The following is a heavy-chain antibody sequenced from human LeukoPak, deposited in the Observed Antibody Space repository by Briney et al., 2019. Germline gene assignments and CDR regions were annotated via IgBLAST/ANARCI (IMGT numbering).Heavy chain of an antibody. D-gene: IGHD3-16*02. CDR2: INSDGSGT. V-gene: IGHV3-74*01. CDR3: ARSLVVIDY. Sequence: PGGSLRLSCAASGFTVSSNYMSWVRQAPGKGLVWVSRINSDGSGTTYADSVKGRFTISRDNAKNTLYLQMNSLRAEDTAVYYCARSLVVIDYWGQGTLVTVSS. CDR1: GFTVSSNY. J-gene: IGHJ4*02.